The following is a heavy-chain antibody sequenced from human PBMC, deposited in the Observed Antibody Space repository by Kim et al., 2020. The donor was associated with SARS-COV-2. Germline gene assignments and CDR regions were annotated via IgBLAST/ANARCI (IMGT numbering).Heavy chain of an antibody. D-gene: IGHD1-26*01. CDR3: ARGGIVGATVPRY. V-gene: IGHV3-53*01. CDR2: IYSGGST. CDR1: GFTVSSNY. Sequence: GGSLRLSCAASGFTVSSNYMSWVRQAPGKGLEWVSVIYSGGSTYYADSVKGRFTISRANSKNTLYLQMNSLRAGDTAVYYCARGGIVGATVPRYWGQGTLVTVSS. J-gene: IGHJ4*02.